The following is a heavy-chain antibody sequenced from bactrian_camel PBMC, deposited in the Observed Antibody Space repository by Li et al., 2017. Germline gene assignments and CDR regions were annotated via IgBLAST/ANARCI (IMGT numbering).Heavy chain of an antibody. J-gene: IGHJ4*01. CDR2: IDTDGTT. Sequence: GSVEAGGSLRLSCAASGITYRSYCMGWFRQAPGKEREGVAAIDTDGTTSYADSVKGRFTTSQEDAKNTLYLQMNSLKPEDTAMYYCAADPGRCVHNFYDANRLAYKGQGTQVTVS. D-gene: IGHD1*01. V-gene: IGHV3S55*01. CDR1: GITYRSYC.